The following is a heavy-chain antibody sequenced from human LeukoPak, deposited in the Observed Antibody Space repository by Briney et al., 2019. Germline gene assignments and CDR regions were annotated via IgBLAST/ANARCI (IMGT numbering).Heavy chain of an antibody. V-gene: IGHV1-18*01. Sequence: ASVKVSCKASGYTFTSYGISWVRQAPGQGLEWMGWISAYNGNTNYAQKLQGRVTMTTDTSTSTAYMELRSLRSDDTAVYYCARDRVGYYDSSGYGYYGMDVWGQGTTVTVSS. CDR2: ISAYNGNT. D-gene: IGHD3-22*01. J-gene: IGHJ6*02. CDR3: ARDRVGYYDSSGYGYYGMDV. CDR1: GYTFTSYG.